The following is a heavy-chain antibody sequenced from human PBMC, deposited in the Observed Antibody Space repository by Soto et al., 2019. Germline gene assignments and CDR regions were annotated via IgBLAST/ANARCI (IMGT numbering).Heavy chain of an antibody. CDR2: INPSGGST. J-gene: IGHJ6*02. CDR1: GYTFTSYY. V-gene: IGHV1-46*01. CDR3: ARDPLWGRYGIDV. D-gene: IGHD3-16*01. Sequence: ASVKVSCKASGYTFTSYYMHWVRQAPGQGLEWMGIINPSGGSTSYAQKFQGRVTMTRDTSTSTVYMGLSSLRSEDTAVYYCARDPLWGRYGIDVWGQGTTVTISS.